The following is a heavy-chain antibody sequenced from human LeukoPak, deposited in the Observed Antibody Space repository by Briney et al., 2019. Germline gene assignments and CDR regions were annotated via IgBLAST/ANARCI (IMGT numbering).Heavy chain of an antibody. J-gene: IGHJ4*02. V-gene: IGHV3-23*01. CDR2: ISGSGGST. CDR1: GFTFSSYT. Sequence: GGSLRLSCAASGFTFSSYTMSWVRQAPGKGLEWVSAISGSGGSTYYADSVKGRFTISRDNSKNTLYLQMNSLRAEDTAVYYCAKGPTYVYYFDYWGQGTLVTVSS. CDR3: AKGPTYVYYFDY. D-gene: IGHD3-16*01.